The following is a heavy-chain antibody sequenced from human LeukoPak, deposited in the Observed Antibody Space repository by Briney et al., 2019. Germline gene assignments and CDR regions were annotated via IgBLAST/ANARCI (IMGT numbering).Heavy chain of an antibody. V-gene: IGHV4-30-2*01. CDR3: ARQYGDYNNYWYFDL. CDR1: GGSISIGGYS. J-gene: IGHJ2*01. Sequence: NPSETLSLTCAVSGGSISIGGYSWSWIRQPPGKGLEWIGYIYHSGSTYYNPSLKSRVTISVDRSKNQFSLKLSSVTAADTAVYYCARQYGDYNNYWYFDLWGRGTLVTVSS. CDR2: IYHSGST. D-gene: IGHD4-17*01.